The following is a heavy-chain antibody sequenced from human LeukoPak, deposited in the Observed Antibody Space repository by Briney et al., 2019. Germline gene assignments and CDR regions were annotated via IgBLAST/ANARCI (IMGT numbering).Heavy chain of an antibody. CDR2: IKEDGREK. J-gene: IGHJ5*02. V-gene: IGHV3-7*01. CDR3: ARGHSSSWYSRFDP. D-gene: IGHD6-13*01. CDR1: GFTFSSFW. Sequence: GGSLRLSCAASGFTFSSFWMSWIRQAPGKGLEWVANIKEDGREKYYVDSVKGRFTISRDNAKNSLYLQMNSLRAEDTAVYYCARGHSSSWYSRFDPWGQGTLVTVSS.